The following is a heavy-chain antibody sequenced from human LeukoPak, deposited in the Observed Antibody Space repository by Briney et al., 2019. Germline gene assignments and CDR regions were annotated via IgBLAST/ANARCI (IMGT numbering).Heavy chain of an antibody. V-gene: IGHV3-23*01. CDR2: ITGNALNT. J-gene: IGHJ4*02. D-gene: IGHD3-22*01. CDR3: AKLRDFYDNSGYSYFDN. Sequence: GGSLRLSCAASGFTFSNYAMSWVRQAPGKGLERVSSITGNALNTYQADFIKGRFTISRDDSKNTLYLPLSSLRVEDTAVYYCAKLRDFYDNSGYSYFDNWGQGTLVTVSS. CDR1: GFTFSNYA.